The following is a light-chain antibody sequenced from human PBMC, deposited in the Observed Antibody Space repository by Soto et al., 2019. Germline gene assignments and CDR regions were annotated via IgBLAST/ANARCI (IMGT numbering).Light chain of an antibody. CDR3: QQLNGYVALT. CDR1: QGISSY. V-gene: IGKV1-9*01. Sequence: DIQLTQSPSFLSASVGDRVTITCRASQGISSYLAWYQQKPGKAPKLLIYDASTLQSGVPSRFSGSGSGTEFTLTISSLQPEDWATYYCQQLNGYVALTFGGGTKVELK. CDR2: DAS. J-gene: IGKJ4*01.